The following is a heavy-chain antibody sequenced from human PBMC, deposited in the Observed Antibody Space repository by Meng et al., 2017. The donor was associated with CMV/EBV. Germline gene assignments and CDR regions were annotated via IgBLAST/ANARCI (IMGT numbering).Heavy chain of an antibody. CDR1: GFTFGDYA. D-gene: IGHD3-10*01. Sequence: GESLKISCTASGFTFGDYAMSWVRQAPGKGLEWVGFIRSKAYGGTTEYAASVKGRFTISRDDSKSIAYLQMNSLKTEDTAVYYCTEGGGYYGSGSYYYGMDDWGQGTTVTVSS. V-gene: IGHV3-49*04. CDR3: TEGGGYYGSGSYYYGMDD. CDR2: IRSKAYGGTT. J-gene: IGHJ6*02.